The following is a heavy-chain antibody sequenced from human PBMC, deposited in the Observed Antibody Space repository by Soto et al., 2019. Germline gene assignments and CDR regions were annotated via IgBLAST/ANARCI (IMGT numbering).Heavy chain of an antibody. CDR3: ARDLGYESRGYSYADWYFDL. V-gene: IGHV3-33*01. J-gene: IGHJ2*01. Sequence: QVQLVESGGGVVQPGRSLRLTCEASGFSLSSHGMHWVRQAPGKGLEWVALVWYDGSKTYYADSVKGRFTISRDNSKNTXYXXMNSLRDEDTALYYCARDLGYESRGYSYADWYFDLWGRGTLVTVSS. CDR2: VWYDGSKT. CDR1: GFSLSSHG. D-gene: IGHD3-22*01.